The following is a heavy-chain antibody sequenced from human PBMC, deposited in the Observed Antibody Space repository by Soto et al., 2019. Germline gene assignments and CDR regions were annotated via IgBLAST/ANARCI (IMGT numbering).Heavy chain of an antibody. CDR2: ISGGGTTI. V-gene: IGHV3-48*03. J-gene: IGHJ6*02. Sequence: GGSLRLSCAASGFTFISYEMNWVRQAPGKGLEWVSYISGGGTTIYYADSVKGRFTISRDNAKNPLYLQMNSLRTEDTAVYYCARVSAAHSMGVWGQGTTVTVSS. D-gene: IGHD2-2*01. CDR1: GFTFISYE. CDR3: ARVSAAHSMGV.